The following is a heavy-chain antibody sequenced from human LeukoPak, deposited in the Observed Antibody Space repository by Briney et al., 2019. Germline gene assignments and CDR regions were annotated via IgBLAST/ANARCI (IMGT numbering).Heavy chain of an antibody. V-gene: IGHV4-59*01. CDR1: GGSISSYY. CDR3: ARDREDAFDI. Sequence: SETLSLTCTVSGGSISSYYWSWIRQPPGKGLEWIGYIYYSGSTNYDPSLKSRVTISVDTSKNQFSLKLSSVTAADTAVYYCARDREDAFDIWGQGTMVTVSS. D-gene: IGHD1-26*01. CDR2: IYYSGST. J-gene: IGHJ3*02.